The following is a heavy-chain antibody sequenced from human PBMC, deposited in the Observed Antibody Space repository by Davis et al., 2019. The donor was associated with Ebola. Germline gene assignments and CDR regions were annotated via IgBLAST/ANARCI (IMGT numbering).Heavy chain of an antibody. CDR1: GYTFTRYW. V-gene: IGHV5-10-1*01. J-gene: IGHJ4*02. CDR2: IDPTDSYI. CDR3: ARHDRASSGWFGDN. Sequence: GESLKISCKASGYTFTRYWIVWVRQMPGKGLEWMGRIDPTDSYINYSPPFQGHVTMSADKSISTAYLQWSSLKASDTAMYYCARHDRASSGWFGDNWGQGTLVTVSS. D-gene: IGHD6-19*01.